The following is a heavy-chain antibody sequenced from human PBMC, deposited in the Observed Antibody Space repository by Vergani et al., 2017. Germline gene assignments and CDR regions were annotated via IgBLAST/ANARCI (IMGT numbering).Heavy chain of an antibody. Sequence: QVQLQQWGAGLLKPSETLSLTRAVYGGSFSGYYWSWIRQPPGKGLEWIGEINHSGSTNYNPSLKSRVTISVDTSKNQFSLKLRSVTAADTAVYYCAREYYGSGRGFDYWGQGTLVTVSS. J-gene: IGHJ4*02. CDR1: GGSFSGYY. V-gene: IGHV4-34*01. CDR2: INHSGST. D-gene: IGHD3-10*01. CDR3: AREYYGSGRGFDY.